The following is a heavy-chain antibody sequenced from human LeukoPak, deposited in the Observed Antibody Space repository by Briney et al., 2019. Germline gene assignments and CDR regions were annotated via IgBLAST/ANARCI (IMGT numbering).Heavy chain of an antibody. Sequence: PGGSLRLSCAASGFTFSSYEMNWVRQAPGKGLEWVSYISSSGSTIYYADSVKGRFTISRDNAKNSLYLQMNSLRAEDTAVYYCARYSSSWYGTPFDYWGQGTLVTVSS. D-gene: IGHD6-13*01. J-gene: IGHJ4*02. CDR3: ARYSSSWYGTPFDY. CDR1: GFTFSSYE. V-gene: IGHV3-48*03. CDR2: ISSSGSTI.